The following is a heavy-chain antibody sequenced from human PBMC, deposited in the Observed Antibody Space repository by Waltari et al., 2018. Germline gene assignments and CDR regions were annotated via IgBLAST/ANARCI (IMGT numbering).Heavy chain of an antibody. Sequence: EVQLVQSGAEGKKPGESLKISCTGSGYSFTSYWIGWVSQMPGNGLEWMGLIYPGVSDTIYSPSFQGQVTISADKSISTAYLQWSSLKASDTAMYYCARLSYYGSEYFDYWGQGTLVTVSS. CDR1: GYSFTSYW. V-gene: IGHV5-51*01. D-gene: IGHD3-10*01. CDR2: IYPGVSDT. J-gene: IGHJ4*02. CDR3: ARLSYYGSEYFDY.